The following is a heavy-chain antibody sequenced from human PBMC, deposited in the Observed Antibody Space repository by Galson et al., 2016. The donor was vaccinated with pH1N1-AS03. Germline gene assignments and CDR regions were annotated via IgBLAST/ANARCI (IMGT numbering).Heavy chain of an antibody. V-gene: IGHV5-51*01. CDR2: IWPADSDT. D-gene: IGHD2-15*01. CDR1: GYIFSSYW. CDR3: ARQKYCSGGSCFLYYDAFDM. Sequence: QSGAEVKKPGESLKISCQASGYIFSSYWIGWVRQRPGKGLEWMGIIWPADSDTKYSPSFQGQVTISVDTSLNTAYLQWSSLEALDTAMYFCARQKYCSGGSCFLYYDAFDMWGQGTLVTVSS. J-gene: IGHJ3*02.